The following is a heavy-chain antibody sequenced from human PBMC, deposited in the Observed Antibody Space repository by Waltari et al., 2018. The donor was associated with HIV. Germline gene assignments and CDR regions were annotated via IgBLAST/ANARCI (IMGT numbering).Heavy chain of an antibody. Sequence: DVQLVESGGGLVKPGQSLRLSFIASGFKFDIFTMTWVRQAPGGGGEWVASSSQSGYYVYYSASLKGRVTISRDNAKKSLLLQVNSLTADDTGLYFCVRDRTSETTGDFDSWGQGVPVFVSS. V-gene: IGHV3-21*01. CDR3: VRDRTSETTGDFDS. CDR2: SSQSGYYV. D-gene: IGHD1-1*01. CDR1: GFKFDIFT. J-gene: IGHJ4*02.